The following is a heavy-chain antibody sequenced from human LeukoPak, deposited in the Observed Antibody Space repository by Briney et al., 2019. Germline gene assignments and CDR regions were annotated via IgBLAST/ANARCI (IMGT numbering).Heavy chain of an antibody. CDR1: EYSFTNCW. CDR2: IYPENSYV. CDR3: ARQNREDATGRKFDP. D-gene: IGHD1-14*01. J-gene: IGHJ5*02. V-gene: IGHV5-51*01. Sequence: GESLKISCKGSEYSFTNCWIGWVRQKPGRGLEWMGLIYPENSYVRHSPSLQGQVIISVDKSISTAYLQWNNLKASDTAMYYCARQNREDATGRKFDPWGQGTLVIVSS.